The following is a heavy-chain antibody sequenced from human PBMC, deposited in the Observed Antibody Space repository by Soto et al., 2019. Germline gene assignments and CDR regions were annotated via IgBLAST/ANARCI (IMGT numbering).Heavy chain of an antibody. CDR3: ARLLSTLIPEAD. CDR1: GGSISSGDYY. D-gene: IGHD3-22*01. J-gene: IGHJ4*02. V-gene: IGHV4-30-2*01. Sequence: SETLSLTCTVSGGSISSGDYYWSWIRQPPGKGLEWIGYIYHSGSTYYNPSLKSRVTISVDRSKNQFSLKLSSVTAADTAVYYFARLLSTLIPEADWGKGTLVTVSS. CDR2: IYHSGST.